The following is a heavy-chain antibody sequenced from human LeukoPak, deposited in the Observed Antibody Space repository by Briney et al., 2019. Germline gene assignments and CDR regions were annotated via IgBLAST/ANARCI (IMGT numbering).Heavy chain of an antibody. V-gene: IGHV3-7*01. J-gene: IGHJ4*02. D-gene: IGHD3-22*01. Sequence: GGSLRLSCAASGFTFSSYAMSWVRQAPGKGLEWVANIKQDGSEKYYVDSVKGRFTISRDNAKNSLYLQMNSLRAEDTAVYYCARGDYYDSSGHSDYWGQGTLVTVSS. CDR1: GFTFSSYA. CDR2: IKQDGSEK. CDR3: ARGDYYDSSGHSDY.